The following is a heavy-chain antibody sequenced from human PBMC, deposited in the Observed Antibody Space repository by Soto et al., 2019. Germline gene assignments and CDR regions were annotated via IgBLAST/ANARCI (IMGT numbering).Heavy chain of an antibody. Sequence: ASVKVSCKASGYTFNSYAMHWVHQAPGKRLDWMGWINAGNGNTKYSQKFQGRATITRDTSASTAYMELSSLRSEDTAVYYCARDRVDCSGGNCWGSVEDTWGQGTLVTSPQ. CDR3: ARDRVDCSGGNCWGSVEDT. CDR2: INAGNGNT. CDR1: GYTFNSYA. D-gene: IGHD2-15*01. V-gene: IGHV1-3*01. J-gene: IGHJ5*02.